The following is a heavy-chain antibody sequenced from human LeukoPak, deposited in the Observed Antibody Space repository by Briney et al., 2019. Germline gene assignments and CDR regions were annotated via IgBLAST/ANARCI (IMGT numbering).Heavy chain of an antibody. CDR3: ASADYGDYVVFIAY. CDR1: GYTFTGYY. J-gene: IGHJ4*02. V-gene: IGHV1-2*02. D-gene: IGHD4-17*01. CDR2: INPNSGGT. Sequence: ASVKVSCKASGYTFTGYYMHWVRQAPGQGLEWMGWINPNSGGTNYAQKFQGRVTMTRDTSISTAYMELSRLRSDDTAVYYCASADYGDYVVFIAYWGQGTLVTVSS.